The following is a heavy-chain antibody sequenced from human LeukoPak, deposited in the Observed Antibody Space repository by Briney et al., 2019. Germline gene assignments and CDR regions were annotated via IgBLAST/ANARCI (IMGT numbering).Heavy chain of an antibody. J-gene: IGHJ4*02. CDR3: ARAPGRSVGKTPDSSGYYYDVDY. CDR2: ISAYNGNT. CDR1: GYTFTSYG. Sequence: ASVKVSCKASGYTFTSYGISWVRQAPGQGLEWMGWISAYNGNTNYAQKLQGRVTMTTDTSTSTAYMELRSLRSDDTAVYYCARAPGRSVGKTPDSSGYYYDVDYWGQGTLVTVSS. D-gene: IGHD3-22*01. V-gene: IGHV1-18*01.